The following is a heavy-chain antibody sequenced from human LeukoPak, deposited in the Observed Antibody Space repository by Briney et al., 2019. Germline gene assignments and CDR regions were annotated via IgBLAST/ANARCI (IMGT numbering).Heavy chain of an antibody. CDR3: ARDHGGYGYTGDY. CDR1: GFTFSSYW. V-gene: IGHV3-74*01. J-gene: IGHJ4*02. D-gene: IGHD5-12*01. Sequence: PGGSLRLSCAASGFTFSSYWVHWVRQAPGKGLVWVSRINSDGSSTSYADSVKGRFTISRDNAKNTLYLQMNSLRAEDTAVYYCARDHGGYGYTGDYWGQGTLVTVSS. CDR2: INSDGSST.